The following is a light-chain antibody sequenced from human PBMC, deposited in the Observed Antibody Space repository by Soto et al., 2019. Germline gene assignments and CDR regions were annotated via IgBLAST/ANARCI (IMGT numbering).Light chain of an antibody. CDR3: QQYGSSPPYT. CDR1: QSVSSSY. V-gene: IGKV3-20*01. J-gene: IGKJ2*01. Sequence: EIVLTQSPGTLSFSPRERATLSCRASQSVSSSYLAWYQQKPGQAPRLLIYGASSRATGIPDRFSGSGSGTDFTLTISRLEPEDFAVYYCQQYGSSPPYTFGQGTNLHIK. CDR2: GAS.